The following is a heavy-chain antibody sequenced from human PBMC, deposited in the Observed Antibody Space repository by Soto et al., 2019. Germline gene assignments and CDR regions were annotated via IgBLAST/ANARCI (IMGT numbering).Heavy chain of an antibody. V-gene: IGHV1-18*04. D-gene: IGHD3-3*01. J-gene: IGHJ6*02. CDR3: ARDVYYDFWSGYYSGYYYGMDV. CDR1: GYTFTSYG. Sequence: ASVKVSCKASGYTFTSYGISRVRQAPGQGLEWMGWISAYNGNTNYAQKLQGRVTMTTDTSTSTAYMELRSLRSDDTAVYYCARDVYYDFWSGYYSGYYYGMDVWGQGTTVTVSS. CDR2: ISAYNGNT.